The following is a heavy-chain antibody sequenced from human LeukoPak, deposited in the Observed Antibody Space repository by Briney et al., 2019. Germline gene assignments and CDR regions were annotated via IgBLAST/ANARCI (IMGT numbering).Heavy chain of an antibody. Sequence: PSETLSLTCTVSGGSISSGNYYWSWIRQSAGKGLEWIGRIYSTGSTNDNPSLKSRVTISVDTSKNQFSLKLSSVTAADTAVYYCARGHDSIKTFGEVIKSRTRWFDPWGQGTLVTVSS. CDR1: GGSISSGNYY. CDR2: IYSTGST. CDR3: ARGHDSIKTFGEVIKSRTRWFDP. J-gene: IGHJ5*02. V-gene: IGHV4-61*02. D-gene: IGHD3-3*01.